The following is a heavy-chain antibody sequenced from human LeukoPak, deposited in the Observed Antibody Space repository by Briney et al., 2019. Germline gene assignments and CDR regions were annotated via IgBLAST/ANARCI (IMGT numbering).Heavy chain of an antibody. V-gene: IGHV4-59*08. CDR2: IYYSGST. CDR3: ARHGIYYYDSSGYYYYFDY. D-gene: IGHD3-22*01. J-gene: IGHJ4*02. Sequence: PSETLSLTCTVSGGSISSYYWSWIRQPPGKGLEWIGYIYYSGSTNYNPSLKSRVTISVDTSKNQFSLKLSPVTAADTAVYYCARHGIYYYDSSGYYYYFDYWGQGTLVTVSS. CDR1: GGSISSYY.